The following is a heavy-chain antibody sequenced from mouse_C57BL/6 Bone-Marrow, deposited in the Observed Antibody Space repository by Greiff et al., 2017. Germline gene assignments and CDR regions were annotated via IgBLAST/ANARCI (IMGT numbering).Heavy chain of an antibody. V-gene: IGHV1-81*01. D-gene: IGHD5-1*01. Sequence: VHVKQSGAELARPGASVKLSCKASGYTFTSYGIRWVKQRTGKGLEWIGEIYTRSGNTYYNEKFKGKVTMTADKSASTVYMELRSLTSEDSAVYFCSRDGDEYAVDYGGQGTTLTVSS. CDR1: GYTFTSYG. CDR2: IYTRSGNT. CDR3: SRDGDEYAVDY. J-gene: IGHJ2*01.